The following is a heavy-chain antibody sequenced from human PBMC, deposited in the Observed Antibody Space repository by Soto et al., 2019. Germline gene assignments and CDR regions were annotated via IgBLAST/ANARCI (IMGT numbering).Heavy chain of an antibody. CDR3: ARVDSGGYAYFGY. D-gene: IGHD5-12*01. CDR1: GGSITRGGYY. Sequence: QVQLQESGPGLVKPSQTLSLTCTVSGGSITRGGYYWTWIRQHPGKGLEWIGYIYYSGSTYYNPSLKSRLTISVDTSKNQFSLKLSSVTAADTAVYYCARVDSGGYAYFGYWGQGTLVTVSS. CDR2: IYYSGST. V-gene: IGHV4-31*03. J-gene: IGHJ4*02.